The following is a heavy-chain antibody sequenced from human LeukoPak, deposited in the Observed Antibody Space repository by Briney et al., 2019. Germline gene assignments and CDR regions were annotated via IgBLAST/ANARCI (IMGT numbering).Heavy chain of an antibody. V-gene: IGHV3-21*01. CDR2: ISSTGTYI. J-gene: IGHJ4*02. CDR3: ARGVGNFRYFFDY. Sequence: GGSLRLSCAASGFTFSTYAMNWIRQAPGKGLEWVSSISSTGTYIYYGDLVEGRFTISRDNAKNSLYLQMNSLRAEDTAVYYCARGVGNFRYFFDYWGQGTLVTVSS. CDR1: GFTFSTYA. D-gene: IGHD2/OR15-2a*01.